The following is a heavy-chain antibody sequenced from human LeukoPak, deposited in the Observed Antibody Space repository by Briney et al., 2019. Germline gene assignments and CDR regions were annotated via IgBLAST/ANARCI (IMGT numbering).Heavy chain of an antibody. V-gene: IGHV3-33*07. Sequence: PGRSLRLSCAASGFTFSSYGMYWVRQAPGKGLEWVAVIWYDGSNKYYADSVKGRFTISRDNSKNTLYLRMNSLRAEDTAVYYCVRELEGGLGDYWGQGTLVTVSS. CDR1: GFTFSSYG. CDR2: IWYDGSNK. CDR3: VRELEGGLGDY. D-gene: IGHD2-15*01. J-gene: IGHJ4*02.